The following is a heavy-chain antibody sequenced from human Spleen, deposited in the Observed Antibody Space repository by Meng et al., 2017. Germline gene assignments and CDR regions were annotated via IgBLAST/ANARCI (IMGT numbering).Heavy chain of an antibody. CDR3: TTDWGYSQGDC. D-gene: IGHD6-13*01. V-gene: IGHV3-15*01. CDR2: IKNKNDGGTT. J-gene: IGHJ4*02. Sequence: EVQLVESGGGLVKPGGSLRLSCAASGFTFSNAWMSWVRQAPGKGLEWVGHIKNKNDGGTTDYAAPVKGRFTISRDDSKNTLFLQMNSLKFEDTAVYYCTTDWGYSQGDCWGQGTLVTVSS. CDR1: GFTFSNAW.